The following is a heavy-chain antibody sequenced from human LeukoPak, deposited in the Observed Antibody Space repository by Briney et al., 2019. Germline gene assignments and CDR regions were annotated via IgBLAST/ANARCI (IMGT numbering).Heavy chain of an antibody. CDR2: IRYDGSNK. J-gene: IGHJ4*02. CDR1: GFTFSSYG. CDR3: AKVVFSYYYDSSGYYSAAFDY. D-gene: IGHD3-22*01. V-gene: IGHV3-30*02. Sequence: PGGSLRLSCAASGFTFSSYGMHWVRQAPGKGLEWVAFIRYDGSNKYYADSVKGRFTISRDNSKNTLYLQMNSLRAEDTAVYYCAKVVFSYYYDSSGYYSAAFDYWGQGTLVTVSS.